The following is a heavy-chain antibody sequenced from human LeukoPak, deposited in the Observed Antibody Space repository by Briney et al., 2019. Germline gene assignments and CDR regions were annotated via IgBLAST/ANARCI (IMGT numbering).Heavy chain of an antibody. CDR3: TKATSGYSSGQYPGWPADH. CDR2: NFGSGGSA. CDR1: GFTFNNYA. D-gene: IGHD3-22*01. V-gene: IGHV3-23*01. J-gene: IGHJ4*02. Sequence: GGSLRHSCTASGFTFNNYAMYWVRQAPQKGLEWVAGNFGSGGSAHYADSVKGRFTISRDNSKNTVYLQMDSLRGEDTALYYCTKATSGYSSGQYPGWPADHWGQGALVTVSS.